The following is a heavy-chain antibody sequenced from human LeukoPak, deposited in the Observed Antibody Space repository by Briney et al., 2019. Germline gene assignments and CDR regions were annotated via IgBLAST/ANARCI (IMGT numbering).Heavy chain of an antibody. Sequence: GGSLRLSCAASGFTLSAYTMSWVRQPPGKGLEWVANIKQDGSEKYYVDSVKGRFTISRDNAKSSLYLQMNSLRGEDTAVYYCARRYFDHWGRGTLVTVSS. V-gene: IGHV3-7*01. CDR3: ARRYFDH. J-gene: IGHJ4*02. CDR2: IKQDGSEK. CDR1: GFTLSAYT.